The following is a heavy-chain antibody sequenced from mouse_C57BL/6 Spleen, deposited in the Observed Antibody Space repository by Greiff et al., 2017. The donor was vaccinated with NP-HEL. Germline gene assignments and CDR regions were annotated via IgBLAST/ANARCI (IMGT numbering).Heavy chain of an antibody. CDR3: AREEGGAMDY. V-gene: IGHV5-4*01. CDR2: ISDGGSYT. CDR1: GFTFSSYA. J-gene: IGHJ4*01. Sequence: EVNVVESGGGLVKPGGSLKLSCAASGFTFSSYAMSWVRQTPEKRLEWVATISDGGSYTYYPDNVKGRFTISRDNAKNNLYLQMSHLKSEDTAMYYCAREEGGAMDYWGQGTSVTVSS.